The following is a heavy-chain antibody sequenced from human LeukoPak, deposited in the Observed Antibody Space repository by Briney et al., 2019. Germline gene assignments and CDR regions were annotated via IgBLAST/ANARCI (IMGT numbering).Heavy chain of an antibody. J-gene: IGHJ4*02. Sequence: GGSLRLSCAASGFTFSSYWMHWVRQAPGKGLVWVSRIKSDGSTTTYADSVKGRFTISRDNAKNTLYLQMNSLRAEDTAVYYCSRCRASCSWAPLDYWGQGTLATVSS. V-gene: IGHV3-74*01. CDR1: GFTFSSYW. CDR3: SRCRASCSWAPLDY. D-gene: IGHD6-13*01. CDR2: IKSDGSTT.